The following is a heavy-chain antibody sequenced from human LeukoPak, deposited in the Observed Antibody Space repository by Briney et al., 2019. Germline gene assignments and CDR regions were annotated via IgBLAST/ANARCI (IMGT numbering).Heavy chain of an antibody. V-gene: IGHV4-59*12. CDR2: IYYSGST. J-gene: IGHJ4*02. CDR1: GGSISSYY. Sequence: PSETLSLTWTVSGGSISSYYWSWIRQPAGKGLEWNGYIYYSGSTYYNPSLKSRVTISVDTSKNQFSLKLSSVTAADTAVYYCARGAPRYCGGDCFDYWGQGTLVTVSS. D-gene: IGHD2-21*01. CDR3: ARGAPRYCGGDCFDY.